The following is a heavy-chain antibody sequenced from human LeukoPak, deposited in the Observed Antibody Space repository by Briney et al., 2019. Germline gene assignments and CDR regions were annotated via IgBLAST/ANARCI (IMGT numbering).Heavy chain of an antibody. CDR2: ISWNSGSI. CDR3: AKRGPYTGDHSFDY. Sequence: GGSLRLSCAASGFKFDDYSMHWVRQAPGKGLEWVSGISWNSGSIIYADSVKGRFTISRDNAKNSLYLQMNSLRVEDTALYYCAKRGPYTGDHSFDYWGQGTLVTVSP. D-gene: IGHD7-27*01. V-gene: IGHV3-9*01. CDR1: GFKFDDYS. J-gene: IGHJ4*02.